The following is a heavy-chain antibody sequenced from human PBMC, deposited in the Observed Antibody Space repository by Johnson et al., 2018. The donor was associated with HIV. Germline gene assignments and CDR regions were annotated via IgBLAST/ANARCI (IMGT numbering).Heavy chain of an antibody. V-gene: IGHV3-9*01. Sequence: VQLVESGGGLVQPGRSLRLSCAASGFTFDDYAMHWVRQAPGKGLEWVSGISWNSGSIGYADSVKGRFTISRDNAKNSLYLQMKRLRAEDTALYYCAKDKGSATPYLSSGWYGGAFDIWGQGTMVTVSS. CDR3: AKDKGSATPYLSSGWYGGAFDI. D-gene: IGHD6-19*01. CDR2: ISWNSGSI. CDR1: GFTFDDYA. J-gene: IGHJ3*02.